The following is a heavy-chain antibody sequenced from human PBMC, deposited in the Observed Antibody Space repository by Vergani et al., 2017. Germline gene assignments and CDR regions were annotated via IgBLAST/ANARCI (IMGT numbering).Heavy chain of an antibody. J-gene: IGHJ3*02. CDR3: ARDRYYYDSSGDSVVFDI. CDR2: ISSSSSYT. D-gene: IGHD3-22*01. Sequence: QVQLVESGGGLVKPGGSLRLSCAASGFTFSDYYMSWIRQAPGKGLEWVSYISSSSSYTNYADSVKGRFTISRDNSKSSLYLQRHSLRAEDTAVYYCARDRYYYDSSGDSVVFDIWGQGTIVTVSS. CDR1: GFTFSDYY. V-gene: IGHV3-11*06.